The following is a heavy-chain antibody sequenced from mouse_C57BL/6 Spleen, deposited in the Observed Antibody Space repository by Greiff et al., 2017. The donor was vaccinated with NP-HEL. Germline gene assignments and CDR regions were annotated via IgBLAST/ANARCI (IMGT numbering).Heavy chain of an antibody. J-gene: IGHJ3*01. Sequence: EVKLVESGEGLVKPGGSLKLSCAASGFTFSSYAMSWVRQTPEKRLEWVAYISSGGDYIYYADTVKGRFTISRDNARNTLYLQMSSLRSEDTAMYYCTRLYDGYYLYWGQGTLVTVSA. D-gene: IGHD2-3*01. CDR2: ISSGGDYI. CDR3: TRLYDGYYLY. V-gene: IGHV5-9-1*02. CDR1: GFTFSSYA.